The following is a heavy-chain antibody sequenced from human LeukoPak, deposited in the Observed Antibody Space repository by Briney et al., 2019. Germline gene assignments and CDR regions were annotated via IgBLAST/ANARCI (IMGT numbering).Heavy chain of an antibody. CDR3: ARAPPNRFDWSIDAFDI. V-gene: IGHV1-69*05. CDR2: IIPIFGTA. Sequence: SVKVSCKASGGTFSSYAISWVRQAPGQGLEWMGGIIPIFGTANYAQKFQGRVTITTDESTSTAYMELSSLRSEDTAVYYCARAPPNRFDWSIDAFDIWGQGTMVTVSS. CDR1: GGTFSSYA. D-gene: IGHD3-9*01. J-gene: IGHJ3*02.